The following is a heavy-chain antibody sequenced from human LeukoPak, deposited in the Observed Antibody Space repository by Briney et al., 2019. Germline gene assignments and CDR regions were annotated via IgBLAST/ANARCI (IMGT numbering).Heavy chain of an antibody. D-gene: IGHD2-15*01. CDR2: IYYSGST. Sequence: SETLSLTCTVSGGSISSYYWSWIRQPPGKGLEWIGSIYYSGSTYYNPSLKSRVTISVDTSKNQFSLKLSSVTAADTAVYYCARGDCSGGSCYSYYWGQGTLVTVSS. CDR1: GGSISSYY. J-gene: IGHJ4*02. V-gene: IGHV4-59*12. CDR3: ARGDCSGGSCYSYY.